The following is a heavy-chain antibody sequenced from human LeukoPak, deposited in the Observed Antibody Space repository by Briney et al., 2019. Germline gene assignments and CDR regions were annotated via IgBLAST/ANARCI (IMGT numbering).Heavy chain of an antibody. J-gene: IGHJ3*02. CDR1: GYTFTGYY. D-gene: IGHD6-19*01. Sequence: GASVKVSCKASGYTFTGYYMHWVRQAPGQGLEWMGWMNPNSGNTGYAQKFQGRVTITRNTSISTAYMELSSLRSEDTAVYYCARDLSGGIAVAGPSDAFDIWGQGTMVTVSS. V-gene: IGHV1-8*03. CDR3: ARDLSGGIAVAGPSDAFDI. CDR2: MNPNSGNT.